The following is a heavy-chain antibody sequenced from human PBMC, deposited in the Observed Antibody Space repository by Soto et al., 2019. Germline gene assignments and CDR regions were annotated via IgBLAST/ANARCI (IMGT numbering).Heavy chain of an antibody. J-gene: IGHJ6*02. CDR3: AREGRSSGWFYYYYGMDV. CDR1: GGSFSGYY. Sequence: SETLSLTCAVYGGSFSGYYWSWIRQPPGKGLEWIGEINHSGSTNYNPSLKSRVTISVDTSKNQFSLKLSSVTAADTAVYYCAREGRSSGWFYYYYGMDVWGQGTTVTVSS. CDR2: INHSGST. D-gene: IGHD6-19*01. V-gene: IGHV4-34*01.